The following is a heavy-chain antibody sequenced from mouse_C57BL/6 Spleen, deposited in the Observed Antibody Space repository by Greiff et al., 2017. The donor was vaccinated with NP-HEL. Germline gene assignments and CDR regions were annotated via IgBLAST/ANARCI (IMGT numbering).Heavy chain of an antibody. V-gene: IGHV1-62-2*01. J-gene: IGHJ3*01. CDR2: FYPGSGSI. CDR3: ARHEAGFYYDYAAWFAY. Sequence: VQLQQSGAELVKPGASVKLSCKASGYTFTEYTIHWVKQRPGQGLEWIGWFYPGSGSIKYNEKFKDKATLTADKSSSTVYMELSRLTSEDSAVYFCARHEAGFYYDYAAWFAYWGQGTLVTVSA. D-gene: IGHD2-4*01. CDR1: GYTFTEYT.